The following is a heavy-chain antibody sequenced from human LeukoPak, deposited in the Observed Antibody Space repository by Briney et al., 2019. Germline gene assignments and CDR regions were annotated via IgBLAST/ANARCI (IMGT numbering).Heavy chain of an antibody. CDR1: GYTFTGYY. V-gene: IGHV1-2*02. CDR3: ARGVIAAAGYFDY. Sequence: ASVKVSCEASGYTFTGYYMHWVRQAPGQGLEWMGWINPNSGGTNYAQKFQGRVTMTRDTSISTAYMELSRLRSDDTAVYYCARGVIAAAGYFDYWGQGTLVTVSS. D-gene: IGHD6-13*01. CDR2: INPNSGGT. J-gene: IGHJ4*02.